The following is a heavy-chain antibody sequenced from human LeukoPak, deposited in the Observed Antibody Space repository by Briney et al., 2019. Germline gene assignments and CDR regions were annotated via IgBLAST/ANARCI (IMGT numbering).Heavy chain of an antibody. Sequence: GESLKISCKGSGYSFTSYWSGWVRQMPGKGLEWMGFIYPGDSDTRYSPSFQGQVTISAEKSISTAYLQWSSLKASDTASYYCASRKKGMATAGFDYWGQGTLVTVSS. CDR3: ASRKKGMATAGFDY. D-gene: IGHD5-24*01. CDR2: IYPGDSDT. V-gene: IGHV5-51*01. CDR1: GYSFTSYW. J-gene: IGHJ4*02.